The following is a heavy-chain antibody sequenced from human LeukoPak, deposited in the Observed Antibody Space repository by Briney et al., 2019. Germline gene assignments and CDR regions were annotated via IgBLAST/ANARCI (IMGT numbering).Heavy chain of an antibody. CDR2: ISSNGGST. Sequence: GGSLRLSCSASGFTFTSYAMHWVRQAPGKGLEYVSAISSNGGSTYYADSVKGRFTISRDNSKNTLYLQMSSLRAEDTAVYYCVKDRSPTTGVTPGYFQQSGGGTLVTVSS. V-gene: IGHV3-64D*06. CDR1: GFTFTSYA. CDR3: VKDRSPTTGVTPGYFQQ. D-gene: IGHD4-23*01. J-gene: IGHJ1*01.